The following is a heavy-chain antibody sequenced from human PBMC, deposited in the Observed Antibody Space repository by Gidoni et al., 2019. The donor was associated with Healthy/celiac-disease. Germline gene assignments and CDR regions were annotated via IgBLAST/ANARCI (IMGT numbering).Heavy chain of an antibody. D-gene: IGHD3-3*01. CDR1: GFTFRSYS. V-gene: IGHV3-21*01. J-gene: IGHJ6*02. CDR2: ISSRSSYI. Sequence: EVQLVESGGGLVKPGGSLRLSCAASGFTFRSYSLICVRPPPGKGLEWVSPISSRSSYIYYADSVKGRFTISRDNAKNALYLQMNSLRAEDTAVYYCARDLRSRGDRFLEWTLSTPYYYGMDVWGQGTTVTVSS. CDR3: ARDLRSRGDRFLEWTLSTPYYYGMDV.